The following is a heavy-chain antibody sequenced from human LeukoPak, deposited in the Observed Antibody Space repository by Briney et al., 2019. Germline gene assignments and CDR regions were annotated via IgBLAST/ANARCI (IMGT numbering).Heavy chain of an antibody. CDR1: GGSISSGGYY. V-gene: IGHV4-30-2*01. CDR2: IYHSGST. D-gene: IGHD6-19*01. J-gene: IGHJ5*02. Sequence: ASETLSLTCTVSGGSISSGGYYWSWIRQPPGKGLEWIGYIYHSGSTYYNPSLKSRVTISVDRSKNQFSLKLSSVTAADTAVYYCARCRRTVSGWSNWFDPWGQGTLVTVSS. CDR3: ARCRRTVSGWSNWFDP.